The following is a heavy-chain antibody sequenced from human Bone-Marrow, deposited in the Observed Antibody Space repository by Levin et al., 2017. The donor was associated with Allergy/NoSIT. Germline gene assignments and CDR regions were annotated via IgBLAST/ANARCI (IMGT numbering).Heavy chain of an antibody. CDR2: INTDGSNT. CDR3: TRDLYGEGSAYFDL. J-gene: IGHJ2*01. V-gene: IGHV3-74*01. D-gene: IGHD4-17*01. Sequence: GESLKISCTASGLPFSRYWMHWVRQAPGKGPVWVSRINTDGSNTDYADSVEGRFTISRDNAKKTLYLQMNSLRAEDTAVYYCTRDLYGEGSAYFDLWGRGTLVNVSS. CDR1: GLPFSRYW.